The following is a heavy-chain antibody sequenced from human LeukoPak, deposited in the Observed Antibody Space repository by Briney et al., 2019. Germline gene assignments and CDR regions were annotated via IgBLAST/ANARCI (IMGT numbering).Heavy chain of an antibody. CDR2: ISGSGGST. Sequence: PGGSLRLFCAASGFTFSSYAMSWVRQAPGKGLEWVSAISGSGGSTYYVDSVEGRFTISRDNSKNTLYLQMDSLRVEDTAMYYCARDVRGYNPFDYWGQGTLVTVSS. CDR3: ARDVRGYNPFDY. D-gene: IGHD5-24*01. V-gene: IGHV3-23*01. J-gene: IGHJ4*02. CDR1: GFTFSSYA.